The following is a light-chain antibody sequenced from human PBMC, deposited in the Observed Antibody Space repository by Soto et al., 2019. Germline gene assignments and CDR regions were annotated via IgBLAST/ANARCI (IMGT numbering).Light chain of an antibody. V-gene: IGKV2-30*01. CDR3: MQGPHWPPYT. J-gene: IGKJ2*01. CDR2: KVS. Sequence: EVVMTQSPLSLPVTLGQPASISCRSSQSLAYIDGNTYLSWFQQRPGQSPRRLIYKVSNRESWVHDPFSGRGSGSDFTLNISRVEAEDVCVYYCMQGPHWPPYTFGQGTKLEIK. CDR1: QSLAYIDGNTY.